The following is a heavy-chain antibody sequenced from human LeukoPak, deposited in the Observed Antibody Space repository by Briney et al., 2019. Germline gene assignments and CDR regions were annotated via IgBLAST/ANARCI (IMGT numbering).Heavy chain of an antibody. V-gene: IGHV5-51*03. D-gene: IGHD3-22*01. J-gene: IGHJ4*02. CDR3: ARLLDYYDSSGYSYYLDY. Sequence: GESLMISCKGSGYSFTSYWIGWVRQMPGKGLEWVWVIYPGDSESSYSPSFQGQVPISAGKSIITVYLQWSRLKASDTAMYYCARLLDYYDSSGYSYYLDYWGQGTLVTVSS. CDR1: GYSFTSYW. CDR2: IYPGDSES.